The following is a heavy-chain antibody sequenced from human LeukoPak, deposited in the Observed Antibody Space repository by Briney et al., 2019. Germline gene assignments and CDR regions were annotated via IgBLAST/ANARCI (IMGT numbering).Heavy chain of an antibody. CDR2: ISYDGSNK. J-gene: IGHJ4*02. V-gene: IGHV3-30-3*01. CDR3: ARDPLRSGYCSSTSCSAFDY. CDR1: GFTFSSYA. Sequence: GGSLRLSCAASGFTFSSYAMHWVRQAPGKGLEWVAVISYDGSNKYYADSVKGRFTISRDNSKNTLYLQMNSLRAEDTAVYYCARDPLRSGYCSSTSCSAFDYWGQGTLVTVSS. D-gene: IGHD2-2*01.